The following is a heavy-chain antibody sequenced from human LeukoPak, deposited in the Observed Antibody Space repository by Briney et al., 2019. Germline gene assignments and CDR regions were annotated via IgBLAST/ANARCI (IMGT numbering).Heavy chain of an antibody. V-gene: IGHV4-39*01. CDR3: ARLPTDLLAFDY. CDR2: IYYSGST. CDR1: GGSISSSSHY. D-gene: IGHD2-8*02. Sequence: SETLSLTCTVSGGSISSSSHYWGWIRQPPGKGLEWIGSIYYSGSTYYAPSLKSRVTISVDTSKNQFSLKLSSVTAADTAVYYCARLPTDLLAFDYWGQGTLVTVSS. J-gene: IGHJ4*02.